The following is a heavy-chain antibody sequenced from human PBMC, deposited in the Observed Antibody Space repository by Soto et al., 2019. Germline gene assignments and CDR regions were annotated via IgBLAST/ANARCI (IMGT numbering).Heavy chain of an antibody. Sequence: QVQLQESCPGLVKPSGTLSLTCAVSSGSISSSNWWRWVRQLPGKGLEWIGEIYHSGSTNYNPSLKSRVTISVDKSKIQFSQKLSSVTAADTAVYDCSRDYYGSGFDPWGQGTLVTVSS. CDR2: IYHSGST. J-gene: IGHJ5*02. CDR3: SRDYYGSGFDP. D-gene: IGHD3-10*01. V-gene: IGHV4-4*02. CDR1: SGSISSSNW.